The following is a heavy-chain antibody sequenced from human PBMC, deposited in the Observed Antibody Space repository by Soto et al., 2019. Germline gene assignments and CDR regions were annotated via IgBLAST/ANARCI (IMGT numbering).Heavy chain of an antibody. Sequence: SETLSLACAVSGGSFTSNNWWTWVRQPPGQGLEWIGEIYRTGSTNYNPSLKSRVTISLDKSENQFSLKVTSLTAADTAVYYCASRDPGTSVDYWGQGTLVTVSS. V-gene: IGHV4-4*02. CDR3: ASRDPGTSVDY. CDR1: GGSFTSNNW. CDR2: IYRTGST. D-gene: IGHD1-7*01. J-gene: IGHJ4*02.